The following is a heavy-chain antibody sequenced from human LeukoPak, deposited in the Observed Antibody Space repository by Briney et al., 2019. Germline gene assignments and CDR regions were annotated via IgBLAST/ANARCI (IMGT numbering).Heavy chain of an antibody. CDR3: AKATAMALDY. D-gene: IGHD5-18*01. J-gene: IGHJ4*02. Sequence: GGSLRLSCAASGFTFSSYGMHWVRQAPGKGLEWVAVISYDGSNKYYADSVKGRFTISRDNSKNTLYLQMNSLRAEDTALYYCAKATAMALDYWGQGTLVTVSS. CDR2: ISYDGSNK. CDR1: GFTFSSYG. V-gene: IGHV3-30*18.